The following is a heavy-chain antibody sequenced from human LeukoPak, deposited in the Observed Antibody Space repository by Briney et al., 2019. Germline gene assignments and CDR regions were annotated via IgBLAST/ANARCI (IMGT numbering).Heavy chain of an antibody. V-gene: IGHV3-23*01. CDR2: ISGSGAKT. CDR3: AKDIRGYSSGWPWFDY. J-gene: IGHJ4*02. D-gene: IGHD2-15*01. Sequence: GGSLRLSCTVSGIIFSNYGMSWVRQAPGKGLEWVSGISGSGAKTYYADSVKGRFSISRDNSKNTVYPQVNSLRGEDTAVYYCAKDIRGYSSGWPWFDYWGQGTLVTVSP. CDR1: GIIFSNYG.